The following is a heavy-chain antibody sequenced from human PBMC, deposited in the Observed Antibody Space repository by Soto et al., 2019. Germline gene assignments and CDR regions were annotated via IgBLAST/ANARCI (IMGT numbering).Heavy chain of an antibody. CDR3: VHKGGGDRILDY. J-gene: IGHJ4*02. V-gene: IGHV2-5*02. Sequence: QITLKESGPTLVKPTQTLTLTCTFSGFSLSTSGVGVGWIRQPPGKALEWLALIYWDDDKRYSPSLKSRLTITKDTSKNQVVLTMTNMDPVDTAKYYCVHKGGGDRILDYWGQGTLVTVSS. CDR1: GFSLSTSGVG. CDR2: IYWDDDK. D-gene: IGHD3-16*01.